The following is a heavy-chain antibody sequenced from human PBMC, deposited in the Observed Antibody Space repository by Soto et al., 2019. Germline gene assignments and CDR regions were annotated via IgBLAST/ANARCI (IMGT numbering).Heavy chain of an antibody. V-gene: IGHV4-61*01. CDR3: ARGPGYIHGWRSFDF. D-gene: IGHD6-19*01. CDR1: DDSFRGAYYY. CDR2: TYYSGDT. Sequence: SETLSLTCTVSDDSFRGAYYYWSWIRQPLGKGPEWIGYTYYSGDTKYNPALKSRVTMSVDTSKNQFSLRLSSVTAADTAVYLCARGPGYIHGWRSFDFWGRGTLVAVSS. J-gene: IGHJ4*02.